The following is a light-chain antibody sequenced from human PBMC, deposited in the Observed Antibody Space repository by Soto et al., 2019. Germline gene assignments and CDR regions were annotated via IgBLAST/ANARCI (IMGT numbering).Light chain of an antibody. J-gene: IGLJ2*01. Sequence: SALTQPASVSGSPGQSITISCTGTSSDIGAYNYVSWYQQYPGKAPKLMIYDVSHRPSGISNRFSGSKSGNTASLTISGLQAEDEADYYCSSSTSSTTHVVFGGGTKLTVL. V-gene: IGLV2-14*01. CDR2: DVS. CDR1: SSDIGAYNY. CDR3: SSSTSSTTHVV.